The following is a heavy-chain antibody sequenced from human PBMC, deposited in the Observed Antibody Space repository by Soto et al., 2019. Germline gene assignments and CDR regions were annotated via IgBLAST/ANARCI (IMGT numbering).Heavy chain of an antibody. D-gene: IGHD6-6*01. J-gene: IGHJ3*02. Sequence: PGGSLRLSCAASGFTFSSYAMSWVRQAPGKGLEWASAISGSGGSTYYADSVKGRFTISRDNSKNTLYLQMNSLRAEDTAVYYCAKSDSSSSGAFDIWGQGTVVTVSS. V-gene: IGHV3-23*01. CDR2: ISGSGGST. CDR3: AKSDSSSSGAFDI. CDR1: GFTFSSYA.